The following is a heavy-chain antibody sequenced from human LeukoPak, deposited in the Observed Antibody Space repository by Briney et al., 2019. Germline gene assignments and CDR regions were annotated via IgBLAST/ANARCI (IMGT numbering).Heavy chain of an antibody. Sequence: SETLSLTCNVSGDSLTSHFWSWIRQTPGKGLEWIGYMFHSGTTNYSPSLKSRVTISLDTSKRQFYLRLASVTAADTAVYYCARRMATVTDAFDIWGRGTMVSVSS. CDR1: GDSLTSHF. CDR3: ARRMATVTDAFDI. V-gene: IGHV4-59*08. D-gene: IGHD5-24*01. CDR2: MFHSGTT. J-gene: IGHJ3*02.